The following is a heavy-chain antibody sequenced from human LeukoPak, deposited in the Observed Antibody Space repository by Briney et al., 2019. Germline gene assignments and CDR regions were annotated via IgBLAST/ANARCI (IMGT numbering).Heavy chain of an antibody. CDR2: TSYDGGNK. CDR3: AKDQPEAYFDY. V-gene: IGHV3-30-3*02. Sequence: GRSLRLSCEASGFTFSICAMHWVRQAPGRGLEWVAGTSYDGGNKYYADSVKGRFTISRDNAKNTLYLQMNSLRTEDAALYYCAKDQPEAYFDYWGQGTLVTVSS. CDR1: GFTFSICA. J-gene: IGHJ4*02. D-gene: IGHD1-14*01.